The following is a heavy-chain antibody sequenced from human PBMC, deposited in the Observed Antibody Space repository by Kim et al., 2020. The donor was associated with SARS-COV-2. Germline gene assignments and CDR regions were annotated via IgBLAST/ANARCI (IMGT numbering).Heavy chain of an antibody. CDR2: IWYDGSNK. CDR3: ARDRERIQLRGATDAFDI. CDR1: GFTFSSYG. D-gene: IGHD5-18*01. Sequence: GGSLRLSCAASGFTFSSYGMHWVRQAPGKGLEWVAVIWYDGSNKYYADSVKGRFTISRDNSKNTLYLQMNSLRAEDTAVYYCARDRERIQLRGATDAFDIWGQGTMVTVSS. J-gene: IGHJ3*02. V-gene: IGHV3-33*01.